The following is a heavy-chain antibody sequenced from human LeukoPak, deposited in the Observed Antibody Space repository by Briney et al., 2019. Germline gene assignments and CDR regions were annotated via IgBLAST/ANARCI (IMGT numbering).Heavy chain of an antibody. Sequence: GGSLRLSCEGSAFIFSGHWMNWVRQTPGKGLEWVASIKEDGSERQYVDSVKGRFSISRDNTKGSLFLQLNSLRAEDTAVYYCARRSTYDSSGYYSRWGQGTLVTVSS. CDR1: AFIFSGHW. D-gene: IGHD3-22*01. J-gene: IGHJ4*02. CDR3: ARRSTYDSSGYYSR. CDR2: IKEDGSER. V-gene: IGHV3-7*03.